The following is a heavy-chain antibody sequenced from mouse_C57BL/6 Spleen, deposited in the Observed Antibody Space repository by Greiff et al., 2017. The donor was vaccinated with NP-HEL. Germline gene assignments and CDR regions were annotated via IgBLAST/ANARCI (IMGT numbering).Heavy chain of an antibody. CDR3: ASTLYEYDGGYYAMDD. CDR1: GYTFTDYN. V-gene: IGHV1-22*01. J-gene: IGHJ4*01. D-gene: IGHD2-4*01. CDR2: INPNNGGT. Sequence: EVQLQQSGPELVKPGASVKMSCKASGYTFTDYNMHWVKQSHGKSLEWIGYINPNNGGTSYNQKFKGKATLTVNKSSSTAYMELRSLTSEESAVYYGASTLYEYDGGYYAMDDWGKGTTVTVSS.